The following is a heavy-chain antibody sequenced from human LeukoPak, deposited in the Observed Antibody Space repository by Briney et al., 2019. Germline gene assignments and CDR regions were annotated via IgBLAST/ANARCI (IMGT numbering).Heavy chain of an antibody. CDR2: ISYSGSTI. Sequence: GGSLRLSCAASGFTXXXYDMNXXXXXPXXGLEWVSYISYSGSTIYYADSVKGRFTIYRDNAKNSLYLQMNSLRADDTAVYYCAMRFQHWGQGTLVTVSS. J-gene: IGHJ1*01. V-gene: IGHV3-48*03. CDR1: GFTXXXYD. CDR3: AMRFQH.